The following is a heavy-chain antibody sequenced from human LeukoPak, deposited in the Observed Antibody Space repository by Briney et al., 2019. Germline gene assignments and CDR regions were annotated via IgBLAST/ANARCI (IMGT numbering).Heavy chain of an antibody. V-gene: IGHV5-51*01. J-gene: IGHJ4*02. Sequence: AASLQISCWGAGCSSTNYWIGWVRRQPAKDLQGMGGIYPGDSSVSYNPSFPAQVTFSVDKSISNAYLQWGSLKASDTAIYYCVRSLPGDTSGFYYCDSWGQGTLVTVSS. CDR3: VRSLPGDTSGFYYCDS. CDR1: GCSSTNYW. D-gene: IGHD3-22*01. CDR2: IYPGDSSV.